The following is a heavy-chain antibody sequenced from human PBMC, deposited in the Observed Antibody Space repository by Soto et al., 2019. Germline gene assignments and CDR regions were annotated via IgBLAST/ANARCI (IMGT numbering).Heavy chain of an antibody. D-gene: IGHD6-6*01. Sequence: EIKALSLTCSDGSIGSYYRCWIRAPPRKGLEGVGYIQYSGITNYNASLKSRVTISVDTSKNKFSLELNSVTADDTAVYYCARGRDCSSSCCYYYYYGIDVWGQGTPVTVSS. CDR1: DGSIGSYY. V-gene: IGHV4-59*01. CDR2: IQYSGIT. J-gene: IGHJ6*02. CDR3: ARGRDCSSSCCYYYYYGIDV.